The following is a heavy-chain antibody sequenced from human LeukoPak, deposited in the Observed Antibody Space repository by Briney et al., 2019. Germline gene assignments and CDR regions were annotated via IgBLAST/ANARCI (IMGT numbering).Heavy chain of an antibody. V-gene: IGHV3-21*01. CDR3: ARVGTSYYGMDV. CDR1: GFTFSSYS. J-gene: IGHJ6*02. CDR2: ISSSSSYI. D-gene: IGHD2-2*01. Sequence: GGSLRLSCAASGFTFSSYSMNWVRQAPGKGLEWVSSISSSSSYIYYADSVKGRFTISRDNAKNPLYLQMNSLRAEDTAVYYCARVGTSYYGMDVWGQGTTVTVSS.